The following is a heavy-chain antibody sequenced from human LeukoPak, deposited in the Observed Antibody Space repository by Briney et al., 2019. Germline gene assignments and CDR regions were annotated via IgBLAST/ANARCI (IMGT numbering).Heavy chain of an antibody. CDR3: ARDPHH. Sequence: GGSLRLSCVASGFTFSNYWMSWVRQAPGKGLEWVANIKEDGREKYYVDSVKGRFTISRDNAKNSLYLQMNSLRAEDTAVYYCARDPHHWGQGTLVTVSS. V-gene: IGHV3-7*01. CDR1: GFTFSNYW. CDR2: IKEDGREK. J-gene: IGHJ5*02.